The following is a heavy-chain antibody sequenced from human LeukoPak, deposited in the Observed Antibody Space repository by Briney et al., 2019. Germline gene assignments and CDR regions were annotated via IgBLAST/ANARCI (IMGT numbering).Heavy chain of an antibody. D-gene: IGHD3-3*01. CDR3: AKDGGQDLAGYYMYD. CDR2: LIDTGGST. Sequence: GGSLRLSCAASGSTFSSYAMSWVRQAPGKGLEWVSRLIDTGGSTYYAGSVKGRFTISRDNSKNTVYLQMNSLRAEDTAVYYCAKDGGQDLAGYYMYDWGKGTTVTVSS. J-gene: IGHJ6*03. CDR1: GSTFSSYA. V-gene: IGHV3-23*01.